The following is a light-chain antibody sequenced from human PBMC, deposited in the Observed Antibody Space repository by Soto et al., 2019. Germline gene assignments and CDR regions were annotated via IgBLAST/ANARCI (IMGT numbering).Light chain of an antibody. CDR3: SSYTSSTDYV. Sequence: QSALTQPASVSGSPGQSITISCTGTTSDFGFYNYVSWYQHHPGKAPKLLIYEVTNRHSGVSNRFSGSKSGNTASLTISGLQDEDEAEYYCSSYTSSTDYVFGTGTKVTVL. CDR1: TSDFGFYNY. V-gene: IGLV2-14*01. J-gene: IGLJ1*01. CDR2: EVT.